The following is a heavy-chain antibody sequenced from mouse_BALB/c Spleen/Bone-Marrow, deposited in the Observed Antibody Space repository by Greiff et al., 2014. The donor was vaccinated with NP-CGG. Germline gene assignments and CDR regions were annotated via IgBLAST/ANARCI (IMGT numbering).Heavy chain of an antibody. CDR3: ARRQFITTAAWFAY. V-gene: IGHV1-14*01. D-gene: IGHD1-2*01. Sequence: EVQLQESGPELVKPGASVEMSCKASGYTFTSYVMHWVKQKPGQGLEWIGYINPYNDGTKYNEKFKGKATLTSDKSSSTAYMELSSLTSEDSAVYYCARRQFITTAAWFAYWGQGTLVTVSA. J-gene: IGHJ3*01. CDR1: GYTFTSYV. CDR2: INPYNDGT.